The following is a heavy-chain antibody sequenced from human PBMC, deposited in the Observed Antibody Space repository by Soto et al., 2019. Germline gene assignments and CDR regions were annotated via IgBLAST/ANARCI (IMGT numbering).Heavy chain of an antibody. Sequence: LSLTCTVSGGSISSSDYWWGWIRQPPGKGLEWIGSIYYSGSTHYIPSLKSRVIMSVDTSKNQFSLRLSSVTAADTAVYYCARQIGRGSWSLDHWGQGTLVTVSS. CDR3: ARQIGRGSWSLDH. V-gene: IGHV4-39*01. D-gene: IGHD6-13*01. CDR1: GGSISSSDYW. CDR2: IYYSGST. J-gene: IGHJ4*02.